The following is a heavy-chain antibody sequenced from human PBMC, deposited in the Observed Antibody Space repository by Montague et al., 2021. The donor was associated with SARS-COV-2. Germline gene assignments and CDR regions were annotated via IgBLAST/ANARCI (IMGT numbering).Heavy chain of an antibody. CDR3: ARDLDYYGSGSYPEGFDP. D-gene: IGHD3-10*01. V-gene: IGHV6-1*01. J-gene: IGHJ5*02. Sequence: CAISGDSVSSNSAAWNWIRQSPSRGLEWLGRTYYRSKWYNDYAVSVKSRITINPDTSKNQFSLQLNSVTPEDTAVYYCARDLDYYGSGSYPEGFDPWGQGTLVTVS. CDR1: GDSVSSNSAA. CDR2: TYYRSKWYN.